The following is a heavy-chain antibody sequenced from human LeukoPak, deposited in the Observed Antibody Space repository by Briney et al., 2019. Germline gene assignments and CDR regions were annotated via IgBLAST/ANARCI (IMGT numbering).Heavy chain of an antibody. CDR1: GGSISSSSYY. CDR3: ARDAGHQLSRRNYYAMDV. CDR2: IYYGGSS. D-gene: IGHD2-2*01. J-gene: IGHJ6*04. V-gene: IGHV4-39*07. Sequence: SETLSLTCTVSGGSISSSSYYWGWIRQPPGKGLEWIGSIYYGGSSYYNPSLKSRVTISVDTSNNQFSLKVNSVTAADTAVYYCARDAGHQLSRRNYYAMDVWGKGTTVTVSS.